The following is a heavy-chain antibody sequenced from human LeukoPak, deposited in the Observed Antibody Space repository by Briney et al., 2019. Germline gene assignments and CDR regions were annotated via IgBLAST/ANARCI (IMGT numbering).Heavy chain of an antibody. CDR3: AKDLRPDGVYDFDY. V-gene: IGHV3-23*01. CDR2: IIGNSGMT. J-gene: IGHJ4*02. Sequence: GGSLRLSCAASGFTFSTYAMHWVRQAPGKGLEWVSVIIGNSGMTSYADSVKGRFTISRDNSKNTLYLQMNRLRAEDTAVYYCAKDLRPDGVYDFDYWGQGTLVTVSS. CDR1: GFTFSTYA. D-gene: IGHD5/OR15-5a*01.